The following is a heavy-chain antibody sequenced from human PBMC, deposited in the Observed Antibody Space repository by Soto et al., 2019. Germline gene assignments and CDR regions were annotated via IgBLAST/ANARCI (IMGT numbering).Heavy chain of an antibody. CDR1: GYTFTSYY. CDR2: INPSGGST. D-gene: IGHD3-22*01. CDR3: ARGLYYYDSSGYWNY. V-gene: IGHV1-46*01. Sequence: GASVQVSCKASGYTFTSYYMHWVRQAPGQGLEWMGIINPSGGSTSHAQKFQGRVTMTRDTSTSTVYMELSSLRSEDTAVYYCARGLYYYDSSGYWNYWGQGTLVTVSS. J-gene: IGHJ4*02.